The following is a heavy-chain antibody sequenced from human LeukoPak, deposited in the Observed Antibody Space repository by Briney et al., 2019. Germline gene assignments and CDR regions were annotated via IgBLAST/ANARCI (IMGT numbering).Heavy chain of an antibody. V-gene: IGHV3-33*08. J-gene: IGHJ4*02. CDR3: ARGPYYFDY. CDR2: IWYDGSNK. Sequence: PGGSLRLSCAASGFTFSSYAMSWVRQAPGKGLEWVAVIWYDGSNKYYADSVKGRFTISRDNSKNTLYLQMNSLRAEDTAVYYCARGPYYFDYWGQGTLVTVSS. CDR1: GFTFSSYA.